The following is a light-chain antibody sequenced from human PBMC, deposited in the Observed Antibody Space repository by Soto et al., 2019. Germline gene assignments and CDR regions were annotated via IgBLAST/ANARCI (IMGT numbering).Light chain of an antibody. V-gene: IGLV2-14*01. J-gene: IGLJ1*01. CDR3: SSYTSSSTPYV. CDR2: EVS. Sequence: QSALTQPASVSESPGQSITISCTGTSSDVGGYNYVSWYQQHPGKAPKLMISEVSNRPSGLSNRFSGSKSGNTASLTISGLQAEDEADYYCSSYTSSSTPYVFGTGTKLTVL. CDR1: SSDVGGYNY.